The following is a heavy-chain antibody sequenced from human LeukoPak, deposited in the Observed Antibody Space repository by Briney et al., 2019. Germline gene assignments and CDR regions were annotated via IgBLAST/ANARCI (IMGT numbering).Heavy chain of an antibody. V-gene: IGHV4-61*01. CDR2: IYNSGRT. D-gene: IGHD6-13*01. CDR1: GDSVSRNYY. Sequence: SETLSLTCTVSGDSVSRNYYWNWIRQPPGKGLEWIGYIYNSGRTNYNPSLKSRVTISVDTSKNQFSLKLSSVTAADTAVYYCARARGSSYFSYNWFDPWGQGTLVTVSS. J-gene: IGHJ5*02. CDR3: ARARGSSYFSYNWFDP.